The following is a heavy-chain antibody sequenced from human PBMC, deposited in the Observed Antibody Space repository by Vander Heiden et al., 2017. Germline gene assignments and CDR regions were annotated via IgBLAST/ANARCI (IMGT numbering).Heavy chain of an antibody. Sequence: EVQLVESGGGLVKPGGSLRLSCAASGFTFSSYSMNWVRQAPGKGLEWVSSISSSSSYIYYADSVKGRFTISRDNAKNSLYLKMNSLRAEDTAVDYCAVPLGGSDYWGQGTLVTVSS. CDR3: AVPLGGSDY. CDR2: ISSSSSYI. CDR1: GFTFSSYS. D-gene: IGHD3-16*01. V-gene: IGHV3-21*01. J-gene: IGHJ4*02.